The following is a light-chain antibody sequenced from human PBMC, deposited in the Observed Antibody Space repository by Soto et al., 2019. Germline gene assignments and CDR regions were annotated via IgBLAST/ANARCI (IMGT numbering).Light chain of an antibody. CDR1: QDISNY. CDR2: DAS. J-gene: IGKJ4*01. V-gene: IGKV1-33*01. CDR3: QQYDNLPLT. Sequence: DIQMTQSPSSLSASVGDRVTITCQASQDISNYLNWYQQKPGKAPKLLIYDASNLETGVPSRFSGSRSRTDFTFTISSLQPEDISTYYCQQYDNLPLTFGGGPKVEIK.